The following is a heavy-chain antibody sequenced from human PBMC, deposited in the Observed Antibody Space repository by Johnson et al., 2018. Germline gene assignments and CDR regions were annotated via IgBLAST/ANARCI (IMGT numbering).Heavy chain of an antibody. CDR1: GFTFSTYW. CDR3: VRVGSLGLSGGDY. J-gene: IGHJ4*02. D-gene: IGHD4-23*01. V-gene: IGHV3-7*01. Sequence: VQLVESGGGLVQPGGSLRLSCAASGFTFSTYWMSWVRQAPGKGLDWVANIKHDGSEKYYVDSVRGRFTISRDNAKHSVNLQLNSLRAEDTAMYYCVRVGSLGLSGGDYWGQGTQVTVSS. CDR2: IKHDGSEK.